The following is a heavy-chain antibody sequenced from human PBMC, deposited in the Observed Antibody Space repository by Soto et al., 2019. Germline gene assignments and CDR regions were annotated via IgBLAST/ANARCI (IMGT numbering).Heavy chain of an antibody. J-gene: IGHJ5*02. D-gene: IGHD3-10*01. Sequence: PSETLSLTCTVSGGSISSYYWSWIRQPPGKGLEWIGYMYYSGTTNYNPSLKSRVTISVDTPKNQFSLKLSSVTAADTAVYYCARGKGTDRGGPTFDPWGQGTLVTVS. CDR1: GGSISSYY. CDR2: MYYSGTT. CDR3: ARGKGTDRGGPTFDP. V-gene: IGHV4-59*01.